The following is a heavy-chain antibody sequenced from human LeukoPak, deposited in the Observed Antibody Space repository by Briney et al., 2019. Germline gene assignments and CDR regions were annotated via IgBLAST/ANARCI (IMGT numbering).Heavy chain of an antibody. CDR3: ASDSSGYYTNAFDI. Sequence: GASVKVSCKASGGTFSSYAISWVRQAPGQGLEWMGRIIPIFGTANYAQKFQGRVTITTDESTSTAYMELSSLRSEDTAVYYCASDSSGYYTNAFDIWGQGTMVTVSS. CDR2: IIPIFGTA. D-gene: IGHD3-22*01. J-gene: IGHJ3*02. V-gene: IGHV1-69*05. CDR1: GGTFSSYA.